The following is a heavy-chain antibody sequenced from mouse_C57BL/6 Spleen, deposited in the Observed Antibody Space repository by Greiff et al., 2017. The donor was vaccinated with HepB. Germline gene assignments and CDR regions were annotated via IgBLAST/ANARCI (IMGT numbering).Heavy chain of an antibody. Sequence: VQLQQSGPELVKPGASVKISCKASGYSFTGYYMNWVKQSPEKSLEWIGEINPSTGGTTYNQKFKAKATLTVDKSSSTAYMQLKSLTSEDSAVYYCARSHLYYFDYWGQGTTLTVSS. V-gene: IGHV1-42*01. CDR2: INPSTGGT. CDR3: ARSHLYYFDY. J-gene: IGHJ2*01. CDR1: GYSFTGYY.